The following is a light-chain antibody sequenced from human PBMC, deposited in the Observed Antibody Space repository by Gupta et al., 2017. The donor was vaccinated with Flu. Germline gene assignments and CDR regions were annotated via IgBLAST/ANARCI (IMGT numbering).Light chain of an antibody. J-gene: IGLJ3*02. CDR2: DNS. V-gene: IGLV3-21*02. Sequence: SFVLPQPPSVSVSPAQTDRITCWGPHIGSKSVHWYQQKPGQAPILIVYDNSDRPAGVPERFSGSNSWNTASLSISRVEGGDEADYYCQLWDGGSDHPGVFGGGTKLTVL. CDR3: QLWDGGSDHPGV. CDR1: HIGSKS.